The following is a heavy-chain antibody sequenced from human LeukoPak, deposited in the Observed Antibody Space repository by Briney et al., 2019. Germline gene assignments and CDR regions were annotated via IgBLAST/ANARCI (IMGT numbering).Heavy chain of an antibody. CDR2: ISSSGSTI. CDR1: GFTFSSYE. Sequence: GGSLRLSCAASGFTFSSYEMNWVRQAPGRGLEWVSYISSSGSTIYYADSAKGRFTISRDTAKDSLYLQMNSLRAEDAAVYYCARDRGTTVVTKHFDYWGQGTLVTVSS. V-gene: IGHV3-48*03. J-gene: IGHJ4*02. D-gene: IGHD4-23*01. CDR3: ARDRGTTVVTKHFDY.